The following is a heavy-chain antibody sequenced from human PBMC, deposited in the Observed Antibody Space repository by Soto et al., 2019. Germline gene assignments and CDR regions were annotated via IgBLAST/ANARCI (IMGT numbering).Heavy chain of an antibody. CDR1: GFTFSSYA. V-gene: IGHV3-23*01. J-gene: IGHJ5*02. D-gene: IGHD3-3*01. CDR3: AKGRGSTALRWGWFDP. CDR2: ISGSGGST. Sequence: PGGSLRLSCAASGFTFSSYAMSWVRQAPGKGLEWVSAISGSGGSTYYADSVKGRFTISRDNSKNTLYLQMNSLRAEDTAVYYCAKGRGSTALRWGWFDPWGQGTLVTVSS.